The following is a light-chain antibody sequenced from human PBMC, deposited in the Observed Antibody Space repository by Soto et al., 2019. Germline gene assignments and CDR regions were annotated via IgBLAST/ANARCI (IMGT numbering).Light chain of an antibody. Sequence: QAVVTQEPSLTVSPGGTVTLTCGLTTGAVTSDYYPNWFQRKPGQALRTLIYRTSNKHSWTPARFSGSLLGGKAALTLSGVQPEDEADYYCVLLYGGAWVFGGGTKVTVL. J-gene: IGLJ2*01. CDR1: TGAVTSDYY. CDR2: RTS. V-gene: IGLV7-43*01. CDR3: VLLYGGAWV.